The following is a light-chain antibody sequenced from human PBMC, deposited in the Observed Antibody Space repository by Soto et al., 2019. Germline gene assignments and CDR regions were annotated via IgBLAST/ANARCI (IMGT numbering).Light chain of an antibody. V-gene: IGKV1-39*01. CDR1: ETISTF. CDR3: QQSYSSSPIT. Sequence: DIQLTQSPSYLSASVGDRVTMTCRASETISTFLNWYQHKPGKAPKLLISASSRLQSGVPSRFSGSGSGTDFTLTIDSLRPEYFSSYYCQQSYSSSPITFVPGTKVDIK. CDR2: ASS. J-gene: IGKJ1*01.